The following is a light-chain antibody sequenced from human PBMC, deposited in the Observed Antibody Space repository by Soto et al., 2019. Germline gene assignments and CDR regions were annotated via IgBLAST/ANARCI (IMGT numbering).Light chain of an antibody. CDR1: QRISNF. J-gene: IGKJ4*01. CDR3: QQYYNSVLT. CDR2: AAS. Sequence: DIQMTQSPSTLSGSVGDRVTITCRASQRISNFLNWFQHKPGKAPKVLISAASTLQSGVPSRFSGSVSGTDFTHTISSLQPEDSASYYCQQYYNSVLTFGGGTKVDIK. V-gene: IGKV1-39*01.